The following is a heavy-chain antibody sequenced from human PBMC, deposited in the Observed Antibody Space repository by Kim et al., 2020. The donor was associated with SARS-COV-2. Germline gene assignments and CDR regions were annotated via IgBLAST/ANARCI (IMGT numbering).Heavy chain of an antibody. J-gene: IGHJ2*01. CDR3: ASPLLYYYDSAGYRL. CDR1: GGSISSSSYY. Sequence: SETLSLTCTVSGGSISSSSYYWGWIRQPPGKGLEWIGNMYSSGSTYNNPSLKSRVTMSIDTSKNQFSLKLNSVSAADTAVYYCASPLLYYYDSAGYRLWG. D-gene: IGHD3-22*01. V-gene: IGHV4-39*01. CDR2: MYSSGST.